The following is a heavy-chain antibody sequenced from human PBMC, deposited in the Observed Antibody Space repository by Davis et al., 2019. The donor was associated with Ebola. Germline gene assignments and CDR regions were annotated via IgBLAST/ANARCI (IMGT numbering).Heavy chain of an antibody. J-gene: IGHJ3*02. D-gene: IGHD3-22*01. CDR1: EFTFSTSW. CDR2: IKEDGSEK. V-gene: IGHV3-7*01. CDR3: ARGYHYSFDI. Sequence: PGGSLRLSCVASEFTFSTSWLRWVRQAPGKGLEWVANIKEDGSEKYYVDSVKGRFIISRDNAKNSLYLQMNNLRAEDTAVYYCARGYHYSFDIWGQGTMVTVSS.